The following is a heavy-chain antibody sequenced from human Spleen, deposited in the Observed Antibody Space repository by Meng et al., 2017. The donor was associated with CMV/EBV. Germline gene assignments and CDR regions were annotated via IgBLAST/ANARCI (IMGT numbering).Heavy chain of an antibody. V-gene: IGHV4-61*02. CDR3: ARDGQVRGIREDYFDS. CDR2: IYTSGST. D-gene: IGHD3-10*01. Sequence: QGHGHQPGATQLHHSPPLSLPCTFTGGSVSVGSHCGGWIRQPAGKGLEWIGRIYTSGSTNYHPSLNSRVIISVDTSKNQFSLMLSSVTAADTAVYYCARDGQVRGIREDYFDSWGQGTLVTVSS. J-gene: IGHJ4*02. CDR1: GGSVSVGSHC.